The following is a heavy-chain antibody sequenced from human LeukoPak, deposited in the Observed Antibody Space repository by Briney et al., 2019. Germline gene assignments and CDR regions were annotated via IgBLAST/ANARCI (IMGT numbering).Heavy chain of an antibody. Sequence: SETLSLTCTVSGGSISSYYWSWIRQPPGKGLEWIGYIYYSGSTNYNPSLKSRVTISVDTSKNQFSLKLSSVTAADTAVYYCARSTYAEWPLLGYWGQGTLVTVSS. CDR3: ARSTYAEWPLLGY. CDR2: IYYSGST. D-gene: IGHD3-3*01. CDR1: GGSISSYY. V-gene: IGHV4-59*08. J-gene: IGHJ4*02.